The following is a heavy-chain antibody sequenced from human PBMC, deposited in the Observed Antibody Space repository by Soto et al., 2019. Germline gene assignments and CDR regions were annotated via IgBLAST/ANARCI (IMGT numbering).Heavy chain of an antibody. D-gene: IGHD2-2*01. Sequence: QVQLVESGGGMVQPGRSLRLSCAASGFTFSNYGMHWVRQAPGKGLEWVAVISYDGGEKYYADSVKGRFTISRDNSKNTLYLQMNSLRADDTAVYYCAKVTGYCSSSSCRRDFYYYYGLDVWGHGTTATVSS. CDR3: AKVTGYCSSSSCRRDFYYYYGLDV. V-gene: IGHV3-30*18. CDR2: ISYDGGEK. CDR1: GFTFSNYG. J-gene: IGHJ6*02.